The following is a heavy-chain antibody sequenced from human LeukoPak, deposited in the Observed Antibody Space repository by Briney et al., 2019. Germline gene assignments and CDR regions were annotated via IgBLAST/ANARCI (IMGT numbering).Heavy chain of an antibody. CDR1: GLTISSYS. J-gene: IGHJ4*02. D-gene: IGHD3-10*01. V-gene: IGHV3-48*01. CDR2: ISSSSSTI. Sequence: GGSLRLSCAASGLTISSYSMNWVRQAPGQGLQWVSYISSSSSTIYYADSVKGRFTISRDNAKNSLYLQMNSLRAEDTAVYYCARALWFRETFPAYWGQGTLVTVSS. CDR3: ARALWFRETFPAY.